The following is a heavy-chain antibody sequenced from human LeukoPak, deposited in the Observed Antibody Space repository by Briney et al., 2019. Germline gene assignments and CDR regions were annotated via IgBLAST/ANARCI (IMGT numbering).Heavy chain of an antibody. Sequence: GGSLRLSCAASGFAFSTYAMSWVRQAPGKGLEWVSGISGSGSTTYYADSVKGRFTISRDNSKNTLYVQMSSLRAEGTAVYYCASSPGVYSSGRFDYWGQGTLVTVSS. J-gene: IGHJ4*02. V-gene: IGHV3-23*01. CDR1: GFAFSTYA. D-gene: IGHD6-19*01. CDR3: ASSPGVYSSGRFDY. CDR2: ISGSGSTT.